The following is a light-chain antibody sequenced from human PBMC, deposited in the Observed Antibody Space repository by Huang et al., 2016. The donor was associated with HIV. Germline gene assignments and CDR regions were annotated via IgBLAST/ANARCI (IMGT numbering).Light chain of an antibody. J-gene: IGKJ1*01. CDR1: QPLVHTDGNTY. Sequence: DVIMTQSPLLLPVTLGQPAAISCRSSQPLVHTDGNTYLNWFLHRPGQSPRRLIYKVSNRDSGVPDRFTGSGSGIEFTLTISRVEAEDVGIYYCMQGTHWPPGTFGQGTNMEIK. CDR3: MQGTHWPPGT. CDR2: KVS. V-gene: IGKV2-30*02.